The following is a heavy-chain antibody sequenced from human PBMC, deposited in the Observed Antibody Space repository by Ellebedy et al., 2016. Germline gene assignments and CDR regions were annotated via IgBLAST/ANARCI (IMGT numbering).Heavy chain of an antibody. Sequence: GESLKISCAASGFSFSSSWMSWVRQAPGKGLEWVANINHEGGEKYYVDSVRGRFTISRDNAKNSLFLEMNSLRAEDTAIYYSGRDPLRGAIDYWGQGTLVTGSS. CDR1: GFSFSSSW. D-gene: IGHD2-15*01. CDR2: INHEGGEK. CDR3: GRDPLRGAIDY. V-gene: IGHV3-7*03. J-gene: IGHJ4*02.